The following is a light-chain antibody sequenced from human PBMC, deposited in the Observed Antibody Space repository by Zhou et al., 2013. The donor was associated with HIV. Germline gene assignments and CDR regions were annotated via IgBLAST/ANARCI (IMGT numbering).Light chain of an antibody. J-gene: IGKJ2*02. CDR1: QTVTTNS. CDR3: QQHGSSPCT. Sequence: EIVLTQSPGTLSLSPGERATLSCRASQTVTTNSLTWYQHKPGQPPRLLIYGASNRAIGIPDRFSASGSGTDFTLTISRLEPEDFAVYYCQQHGSSPCTFGQGTKLEIK. CDR2: GAS. V-gene: IGKV3-20*01.